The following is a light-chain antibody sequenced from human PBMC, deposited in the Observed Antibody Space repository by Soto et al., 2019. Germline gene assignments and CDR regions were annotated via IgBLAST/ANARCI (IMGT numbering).Light chain of an antibody. V-gene: IGKV1-27*01. Sequence: DIQMTESPSSLSASVGDRVTITCRASQGISTYLAWYQQKPGKVPKLLIYAASTLHSGVSSRFSGSGSGTDFTLTIRSLQPEDVATYYCQKYHSVSFTLGPGTEVDIK. CDR3: QKYHSVSFT. CDR2: AAS. J-gene: IGKJ3*01. CDR1: QGISTY.